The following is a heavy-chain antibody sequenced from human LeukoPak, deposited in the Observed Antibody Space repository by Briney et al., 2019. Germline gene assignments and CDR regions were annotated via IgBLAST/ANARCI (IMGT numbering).Heavy chain of an antibody. V-gene: IGHV1-18*01. CDR2: ISAYNGNT. CDR1: GYTFTSYG. D-gene: IGHD2-2*01. CDR3: ARDRGYCSSTSCYVGGYFDY. J-gene: IGHJ4*02. Sequence: ASVKVSCKASGYTFTSYGISWVRQAPGQGLEWMGWISAYNGNTNYAQKLQGRVTMTTDTSTSTAYMELRSLRSDDAAVYYCARDRGYCSSTSCYVGGYFDYWGQGTLVTVSS.